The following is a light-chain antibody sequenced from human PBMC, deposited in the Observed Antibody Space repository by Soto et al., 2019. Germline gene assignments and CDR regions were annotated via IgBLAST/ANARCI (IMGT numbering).Light chain of an antibody. CDR3: SSYTGGNPSYV. V-gene: IGLV2-8*01. CDR1: SSDVGGYDY. J-gene: IGLJ1*01. Sequence: QSVLNQPPSASGSPGQSVTISCPGTSSDVGGYDYVSWYQQHPGKAPKLMIYEVTIRPSGVSDRFSGSKSGNTASLTVSGLQAEDEADYYCSSYTGGNPSYVFGTGTKVTVL. CDR2: EVT.